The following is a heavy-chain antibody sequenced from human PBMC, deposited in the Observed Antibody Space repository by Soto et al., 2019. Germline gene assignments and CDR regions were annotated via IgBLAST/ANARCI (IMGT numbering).Heavy chain of an antibody. CDR1: GGTFSSYA. V-gene: IGHV1-69*13. J-gene: IGHJ6*02. CDR3: ASVLRFLEWYPKNYYYYGMDV. CDR2: IIPIFGTA. D-gene: IGHD3-3*01. Sequence: SVKVSCKASGGTFSSYAISWVRQAPGQGLEWMGGIIPIFGTANYAQKFQGRVTITADESTSTAYMELSSLRSEDTAVYYCASVLRFLEWYPKNYYYYGMDVWGQGTTVTVSS.